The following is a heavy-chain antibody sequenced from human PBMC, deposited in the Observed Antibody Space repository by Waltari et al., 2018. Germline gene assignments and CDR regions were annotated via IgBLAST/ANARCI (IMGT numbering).Heavy chain of an antibody. CDR3: AREGTGSPYDY. D-gene: IGHD1-1*01. CDR2: IYYSGST. Sequence: QVQLQESGPGLVKPSETLSLTCPVSGGSISSYYWTWIRQPPGKGLEWIGYIYYSGSTNYNPSLKSRVTISVDTSKNQFSLKLSSVTAADTAVYYCAREGTGSPYDYWGQGTLVTVSS. CDR1: GGSISSYY. J-gene: IGHJ4*02. V-gene: IGHV4-59*01.